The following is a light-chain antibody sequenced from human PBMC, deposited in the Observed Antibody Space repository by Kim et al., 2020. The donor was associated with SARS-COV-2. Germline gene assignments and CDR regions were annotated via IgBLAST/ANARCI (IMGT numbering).Light chain of an antibody. V-gene: IGKV3-15*01. CDR3: QQYNNWPYT. Sequence: EIVMTQSPAALSVSPGERATLSCRASQIISKDLAWYQQKPGQAPRLLIYGASTRATGIPTRFSGSGSGPEFTLTISSLQSEDFVVYYCQQYNNWPYTFGQGTKLEIK. J-gene: IGKJ2*01. CDR1: QIISKD. CDR2: GAS.